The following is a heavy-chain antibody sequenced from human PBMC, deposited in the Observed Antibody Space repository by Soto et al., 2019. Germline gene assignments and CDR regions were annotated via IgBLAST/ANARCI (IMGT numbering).Heavy chain of an antibody. D-gene: IGHD2-15*01. CDR1: GFSFSTFE. J-gene: IGHJ4*02. Sequence: EVQLLQSGGGLLQPGGSLRLSCAASGFSFSTFEMSWVRQAPGKGLDWVSFISASGDTTHYADSVKGRFTTSRDNSKNTLFLQMNSLRAEDTAVYYCVKGGWLDYWGQGALVTVS. V-gene: IGHV3-23*01. CDR2: ISASGDTT. CDR3: VKGGWLDY.